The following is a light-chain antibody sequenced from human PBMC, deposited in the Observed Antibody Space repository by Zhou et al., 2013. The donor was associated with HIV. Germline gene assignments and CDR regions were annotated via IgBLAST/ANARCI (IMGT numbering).Light chain of an antibody. CDR1: QDISNY. J-gene: IGKJ1*01. V-gene: IGKV1-5*03. Sequence: DIQMTQSPSSLSASVGDRVTITCQASQDISNYLNWYQQKPGKAPKLLIYKASSLESGVPSRFSGSGSGTEFTLTISSLQPDDFATYYCQQYNSYSVTFGQGTKVEIK. CDR2: KAS. CDR3: QQYNSYSVT.